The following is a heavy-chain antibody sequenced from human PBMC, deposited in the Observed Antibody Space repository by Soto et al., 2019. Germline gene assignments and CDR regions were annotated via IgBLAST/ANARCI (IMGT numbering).Heavy chain of an antibody. D-gene: IGHD2-2*01. V-gene: IGHV3-33*01. J-gene: IGHJ6*02. CDR3: SMDLTPIVVLPAAMSYDYYYVMDF. CDR2: IWYDGSNK. CDR1: GFTFSSYG. Sequence: GGSLRLSCAASGFTFSSYGMHWVRLAPGKGLEWEAVIWYDGSNKYCADSVKCRFTISRYNSKNTLFLQMNTLRAEDMAVYYCSMDLTPIVVLPAAMSYDYYYVMDFWGQGTTVTVSS.